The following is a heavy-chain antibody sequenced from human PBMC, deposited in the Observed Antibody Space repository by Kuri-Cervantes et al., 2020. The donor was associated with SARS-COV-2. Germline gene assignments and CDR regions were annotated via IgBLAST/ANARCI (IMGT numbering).Heavy chain of an antibody. Sequence: GGSLRLSCAASGFTFSNYGMQWVRQAPGKGLEWVALIWYDGSKKYYAESVKGRFTISRDDPKNTLYLRMKSLRAEDTAVYYCAREEYYYDTNGYFLRPRRYFDYWGQGTLVTVSS. CDR3: AREEYYYDTNGYFLRPRRYFDY. CDR1: GFTFSNYG. J-gene: IGHJ4*02. D-gene: IGHD3-22*01. V-gene: IGHV3-33*01. CDR2: IWYDGSKK.